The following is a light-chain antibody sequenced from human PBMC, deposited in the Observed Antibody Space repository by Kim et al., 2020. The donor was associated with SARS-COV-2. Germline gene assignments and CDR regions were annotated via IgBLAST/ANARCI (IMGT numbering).Light chain of an antibody. CDR1: SSNIEKNT. V-gene: IGLV1-44*01. J-gene: IGLJ3*02. Sequence: ELTQPPSASGTPGQRVIISCSGSSSNIEKNTVNWYQQLPGMAPKLLFYSNNQRPSGVPDRFSASKSGTSATLAISGLQSEDEAAYYCAAWDDNLGGRVFGGGTQLTVL. CDR3: AAWDDNLGGRV. CDR2: SNN.